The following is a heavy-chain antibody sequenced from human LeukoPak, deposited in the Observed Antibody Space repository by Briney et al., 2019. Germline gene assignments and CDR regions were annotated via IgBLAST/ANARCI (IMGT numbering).Heavy chain of an antibody. V-gene: IGHV3-23*01. CDR2: ISGSGGST. CDR3: AKEKDYCVSASCDY. CDR1: GFTFSSYA. Sequence: GGSLRLSCAASGFTFSSYAMSWVRQAPGKGLEWVSAISGSGGSTYYADSVKGRFTTGRDNTQNTLYLQMTSLRGEDTALYYCAKEKDYCVSASCDYWGQGTQVTVSS. D-gene: IGHD3-10*01. J-gene: IGHJ4*02.